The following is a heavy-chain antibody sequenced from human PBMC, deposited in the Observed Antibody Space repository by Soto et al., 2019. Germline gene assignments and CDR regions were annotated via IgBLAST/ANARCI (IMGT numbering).Heavy chain of an antibody. Sequence: EVQLLEAGGDLIQPGGSLRLSCAASGFTFSSYTMTWVRQAPGKWLEWVSAINGGGGSTYYADSVKGRFTISRDNSKETLYLQMNSLRAEDTAVYYCAKDKVCSGGSCYYDYWGQGTLVTVSS. D-gene: IGHD2-15*01. J-gene: IGHJ4*02. CDR2: INGGGGST. CDR3: AKDKVCSGGSCYYDY. CDR1: GFTFSSYT. V-gene: IGHV3-23*01.